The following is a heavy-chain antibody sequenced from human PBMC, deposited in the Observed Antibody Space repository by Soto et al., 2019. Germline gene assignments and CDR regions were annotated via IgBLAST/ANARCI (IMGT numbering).Heavy chain of an antibody. CDR3: SKDLRHGDLVY. CDR1: GFMFSDFA. V-gene: IGHV3-23*01. CDR2: ISASGRAT. D-gene: IGHD3-3*01. J-gene: IGHJ4*02. Sequence: PGDSLRLSCAFSGFMFSDFAISWVRQAPGKSLEWVSTISASGRATYYADSVKGRFTISRDNSQNMLFLHMDNLRGEDSAQYYCSKDLRHGDLVYWGQGT.